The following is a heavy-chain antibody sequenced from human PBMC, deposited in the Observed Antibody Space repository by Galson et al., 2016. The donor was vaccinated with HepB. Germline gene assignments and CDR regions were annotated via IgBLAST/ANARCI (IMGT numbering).Heavy chain of an antibody. V-gene: IGHV5-10-1*01. D-gene: IGHD2-2*01. J-gene: IGHJ4*02. CDR2: IDPADSHI. CDR1: GYTFTNYW. CDR3: ARLSEYVG. Sequence: QSGAEVTKPGESLRISCQTSGYTFTNYWISWVRQKPGEGLEWMGRIDPADSHIDYNPSFQGRVSISVDNSLKTAYLHWNWLTASDTAMYYCARLSEYVGWGQGTLVTVSS.